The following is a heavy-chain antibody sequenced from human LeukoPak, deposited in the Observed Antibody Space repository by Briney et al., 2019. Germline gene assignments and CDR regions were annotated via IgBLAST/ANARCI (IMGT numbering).Heavy chain of an antibody. D-gene: IGHD3-16*02. CDR3: AREGAIVGNAFDL. V-gene: IGHV3-30-3*01. CDR2: ISYDESNQ. J-gene: IGHJ3*01. CDR1: GFTFSNYA. Sequence: GGSLRLSCAASGFTFSNYAMHWVRLAPGKGLEWVAMISYDESNQYYVDSVKGRFTISRDNSKKSLYLQMNGLRPDDTALYYCAREGAIVGNAFDLWGLGTMVIVSS.